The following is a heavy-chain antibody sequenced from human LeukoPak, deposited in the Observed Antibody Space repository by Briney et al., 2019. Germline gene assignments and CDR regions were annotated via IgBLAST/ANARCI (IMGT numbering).Heavy chain of an antibody. V-gene: IGHV3-23*01. D-gene: IGHD4-11*01. J-gene: IGHJ4*02. CDR3: AKEKYSTGFFDY. CDR1: GFTFSTYA. Sequence: GGSLRLSCAASGFTFSTYAMRWVRQAPGKGLEGVSAISGRGGSKYYADSVKGRFTMSRDNSKNMLYLQMNSLRAEDTAVYYCAKEKYSTGFFDYWGQGTLVTVSS. CDR2: ISGRGGSK.